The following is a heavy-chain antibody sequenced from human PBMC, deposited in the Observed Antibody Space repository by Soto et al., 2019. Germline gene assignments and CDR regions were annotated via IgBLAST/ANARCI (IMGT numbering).Heavy chain of an antibody. J-gene: IGHJ3*02. D-gene: IGHD3-16*01. V-gene: IGHV3-11*01. CDR1: GFTFSDYY. CDR2: ITSRGPTM. Sequence: GGSLRLSCAASGFTFSDYYMSWIRQAPGKGLEWVSYITSRGPTMSYADSVKGRFTISRDNARNSLYLQMNSLRVEDTAVYYCERDRNDHRPNGFDIWGQGTMVTVSS. CDR3: ERDRNDHRPNGFDI.